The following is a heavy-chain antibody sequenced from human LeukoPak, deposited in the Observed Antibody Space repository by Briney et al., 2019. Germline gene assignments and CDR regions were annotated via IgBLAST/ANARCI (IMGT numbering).Heavy chain of an antibody. J-gene: IGHJ4*02. CDR2: ISKNGNTI. V-gene: IGHV3-48*01. D-gene: IGHD5-18*01. CDR3: ARGDGSYGFDY. Sequence: PGGSLRLSCAASGFTFSDYSMNWVRQAPGKGLEWVSYISKNGNTIYYADSVKGRFTISRDNSKNTLYLQMNSLRAEDTAVYYCARGDGSYGFDYWGQGTLVTVSS. CDR1: GFTFSDYS.